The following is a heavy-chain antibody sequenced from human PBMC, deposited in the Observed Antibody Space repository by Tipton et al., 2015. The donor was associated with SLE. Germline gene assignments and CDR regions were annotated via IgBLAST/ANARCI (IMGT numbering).Heavy chain of an antibody. D-gene: IGHD2-15*01. CDR2: ISPETGNT. CDR1: GYTFRSFG. V-gene: IGHV1-18*01. Sequence: QLVQSGPEVKKPGASVKVSCKASGYTFRSFGVNWLRQAPGHGLEWLGWISPETGNTKYAQKLQGRVTVTTDTSTSTAYMELSSLTSEDTAVYFCAREESGGYWDYWGQGILVTVSS. J-gene: IGHJ4*02. CDR3: AREESGGYWDY.